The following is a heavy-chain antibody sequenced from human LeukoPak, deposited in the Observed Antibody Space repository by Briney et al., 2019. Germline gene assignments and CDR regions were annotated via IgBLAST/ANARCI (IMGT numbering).Heavy chain of an antibody. CDR1: GFTFSSYA. D-gene: IGHD6-19*01. V-gene: IGHV3-30*04. J-gene: IGHJ4*02. CDR3: ARDQAAVAGTPSYYLDY. CDR2: ISYDGSNK. Sequence: PGRSLRLSCAASGFTFSSYAMHWVRQAPGKGLEWVAVISYDGSNKYYADSVKGRFTISRDNSKNTLYLQMNSLRAEDTAVYYCARDQAAVAGTPSYYLDYWGQGTLVTVSS.